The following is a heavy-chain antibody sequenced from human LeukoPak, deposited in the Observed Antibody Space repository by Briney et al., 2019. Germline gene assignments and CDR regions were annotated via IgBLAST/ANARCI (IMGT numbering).Heavy chain of an antibody. D-gene: IGHD2-15*01. J-gene: IGHJ4*02. CDR3: ATIVPDVVATLTFDY. Sequence: GGSLRLSCAVSGFTVSSSYMSWVRQVPGKGLEWVSVIYSGGSTYYPDSVKGRFTISRDNSKNTLYLRMNSLRAEDTAVYYCATIVPDVVATLTFDYWGQGTLVTVSS. V-gene: IGHV3-66*01. CDR1: GFTVSSSY. CDR2: IYSGGST.